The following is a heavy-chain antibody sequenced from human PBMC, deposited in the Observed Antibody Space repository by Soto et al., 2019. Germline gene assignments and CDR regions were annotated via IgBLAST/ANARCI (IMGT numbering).Heavy chain of an antibody. CDR1: GGSISSYY. Sequence: SETLSLTCTVSGGSISSYYWSWIRQPPGNGLEWIGYIYYSGTTNYNPSLKSRVTISVDTSKNQFSLKLSSVTAADTAVYYCVKDRSTSDWYGYFDSWGQGTLVTVSS. V-gene: IGHV4-59*01. J-gene: IGHJ4*02. D-gene: IGHD6-19*01. CDR2: IYYSGTT. CDR3: VKDRSTSDWYGYFDS.